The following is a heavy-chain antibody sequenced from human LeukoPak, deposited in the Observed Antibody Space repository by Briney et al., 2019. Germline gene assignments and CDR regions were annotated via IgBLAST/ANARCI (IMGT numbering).Heavy chain of an antibody. Sequence: SETLSLTCTVSGYSISSGYYWGWIRQPPGKGLEWIGSIYHSGSTYYNPSLKSRVTISVDTSKNQFSLKLSSVTAADTAVYYCARDRRGMATILFDYWGQGTLVTVSS. J-gene: IGHJ4*02. D-gene: IGHD5-24*01. V-gene: IGHV4-38-2*02. CDR2: IYHSGST. CDR1: GYSISSGYY. CDR3: ARDRRGMATILFDY.